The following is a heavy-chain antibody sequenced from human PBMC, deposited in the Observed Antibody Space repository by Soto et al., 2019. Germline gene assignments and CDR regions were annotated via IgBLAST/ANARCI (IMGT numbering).Heavy chain of an antibody. J-gene: IGHJ4*02. CDR3: AKAPPPTYYYGSGSYPFDY. CDR2: ISGSGGST. D-gene: IGHD3-10*01. V-gene: IGHV3-23*01. CDR1: GFTFSSYA. Sequence: GGSLRLSCAASGFTFSSYAMSWVRQAPGKGLEWVSAISGSGGSTYYADSVKGRFTISRENSKNTRYLQMNSLRAEDTAVYYCAKAPPPTYYYGSGSYPFDYWGQGTLVTVSS.